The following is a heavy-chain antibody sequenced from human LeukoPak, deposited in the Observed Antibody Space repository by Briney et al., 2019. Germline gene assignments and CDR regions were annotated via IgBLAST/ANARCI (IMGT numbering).Heavy chain of an antibody. CDR3: AKPRGGAAPPAFDY. J-gene: IGHJ4*02. CDR2: MSHGGTLE. V-gene: IGHV3-30*02. Sequence: GGSLRLSCTASGFTFSSFGMYWVRQSPGKGLEWVAYMSHGGTLEKYADSVKGRFTISRDNSQNTLNMQMNSLRAEDTAVYYCAKPRGGAAPPAFDYWGQGTLVTVSS. D-gene: IGHD6-6*01. CDR1: GFTFSSFG.